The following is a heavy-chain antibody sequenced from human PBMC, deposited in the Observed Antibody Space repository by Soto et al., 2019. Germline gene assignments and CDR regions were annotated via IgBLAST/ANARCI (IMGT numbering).Heavy chain of an antibody. J-gene: IGHJ4*02. CDR1: GDSVTSNVW. V-gene: IGHV4-4*02. Sequence: QVQLQESGPGLVKPSGTLSLTCAVSGDSVTSNVWWSWVRQPPGKGLEWIGEAYHNGLTDYNPSLKSRVTMSVDTSKNEFYLKLTSLTAAVTAIYYCARDAAVPGESDRFDYWGQGTLVTVSS. CDR2: AYHNGLT. CDR3: ARDAAVPGESDRFDY. D-gene: IGHD6-19*01.